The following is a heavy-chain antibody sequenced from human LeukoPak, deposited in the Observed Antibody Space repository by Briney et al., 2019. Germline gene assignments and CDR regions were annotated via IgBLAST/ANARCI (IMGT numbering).Heavy chain of an antibody. CDR2: IYTSGST. D-gene: IGHD2-2*01. V-gene: IGHV4-4*07. CDR1: GGSISSYY. Sequence: SSETLSLTCTVSGGSISSYYWSWIRQPAGKGLEWIGRIYTSGSTNYNPSLKSRVTISVDRSKNQFSLKLSSVTAADTAVYYCARVGGYCSSTSCLNWFDPWGQGTLATVSS. J-gene: IGHJ5*02. CDR3: ARVGGYCSSTSCLNWFDP.